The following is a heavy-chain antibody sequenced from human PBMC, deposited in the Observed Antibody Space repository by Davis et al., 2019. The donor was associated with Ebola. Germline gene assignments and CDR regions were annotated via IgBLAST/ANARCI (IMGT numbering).Heavy chain of an antibody. V-gene: IGHV3-48*03. CDR3: ARDMGASGEVI. D-gene: IGHD2-15*01. J-gene: IGHJ3*02. CDR1: GFTFSPYE. CDR2: ISSSGPVI. Sequence: PGGPLRLSCAASGFTFSPYEMNWVRQAPGKGLEWVSYISSSGPVIFYVDSVEGRFTSSRDNAKNSLYLQMNSLRAEDTAVYYCARDMGASGEVIWGQGTMVTVSS.